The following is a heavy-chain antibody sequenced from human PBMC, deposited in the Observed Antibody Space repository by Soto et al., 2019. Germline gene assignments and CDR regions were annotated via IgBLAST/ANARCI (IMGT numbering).Heavy chain of an antibody. CDR3: ASPGSSGYYLDY. CDR1: GYTFTSYD. CDR2: ISVYNGNT. Sequence: QVQLVQSGAEVKKPGASVKVSCKASGYTFTSYDLSWVRQAPGQGLEWMGWISVYNGNTNYAQKLQGRVTMTTDTSSSAAYVELRSLRSDDTAVYYCASPGSSGYYLDYWGQGTLVTVSS. V-gene: IGHV1-18*01. J-gene: IGHJ4*02. D-gene: IGHD3-22*01.